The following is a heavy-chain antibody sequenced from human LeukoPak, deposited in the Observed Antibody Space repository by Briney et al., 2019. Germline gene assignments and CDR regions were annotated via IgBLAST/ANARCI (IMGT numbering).Heavy chain of an antibody. J-gene: IGHJ4*02. CDR2: INPNSGGT. CDR3: ADLGGSGSYSGY. CDR1: GYTFTGYY. Sequence: GASVKVSCKASGYTFTGYYMHWVRQAPGQGLEWMGWINPNSGGTNYAQKFQGRVTMTRDTSISTAYMELSSLRSEDTAVYYCADLGGSGSYSGYWGQGTLVTVSS. V-gene: IGHV1-2*02. D-gene: IGHD3-10*01.